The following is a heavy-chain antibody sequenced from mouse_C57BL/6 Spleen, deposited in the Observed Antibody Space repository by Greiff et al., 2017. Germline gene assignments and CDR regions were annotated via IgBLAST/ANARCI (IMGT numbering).Heavy chain of an antibody. V-gene: IGHV1-69*01. CDR1: GYTFTSYW. D-gene: IGHD1-1*01. CDR3: AFSTTVVAHWYFDV. J-gene: IGHJ1*03. Sequence: QVQLKQPGAELVMPGASVKLSCKASGYTFTSYWMHWVKQRPGQGLEWIGEIDPSDSYTNYNQKFKGKSTLTVDKSSSTAYMQLSSLTSEDSAVYYCAFSTTVVAHWYFDVWGTGTTVTVSS. CDR2: IDPSDSYT.